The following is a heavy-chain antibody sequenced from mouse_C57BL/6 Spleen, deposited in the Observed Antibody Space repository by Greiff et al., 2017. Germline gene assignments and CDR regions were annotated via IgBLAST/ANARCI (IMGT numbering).Heavy chain of an antibody. Sequence: VQLQQSGPELVKPGASVKISCKASGYTFTDYYMNWVKQSHGKSLEWIGDINPNNGGTSYNQKFKGKATLTVDKSSSTAYMELRSLTSEDSAVYYCARVPTTVVFDYWGQGTTLTVSS. CDR1: GYTFTDYY. V-gene: IGHV1-26*01. D-gene: IGHD1-1*01. CDR2: INPNNGGT. CDR3: ARVPTTVVFDY. J-gene: IGHJ2*01.